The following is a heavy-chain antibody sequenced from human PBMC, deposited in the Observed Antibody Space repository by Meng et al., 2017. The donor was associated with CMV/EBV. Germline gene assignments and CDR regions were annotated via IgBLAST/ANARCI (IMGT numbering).Heavy chain of an antibody. D-gene: IGHD3-3*01. J-gene: IGHJ4*02. CDR3: ARAYNSAIFGVVGYFDY. Sequence: GGSLRLSCAASGFTFSSYSMNWVRQAPGKGLEWVAVISYDGSNKYYADSVKGRFTISRDNSKNTLYLQMNSLRAEDTAVYYCARAYNSAIFGVVGYFDYWGQGTLVTVSS. V-gene: IGHV3-30*03. CDR1: GFTFSSYS. CDR2: ISYDGSNK.